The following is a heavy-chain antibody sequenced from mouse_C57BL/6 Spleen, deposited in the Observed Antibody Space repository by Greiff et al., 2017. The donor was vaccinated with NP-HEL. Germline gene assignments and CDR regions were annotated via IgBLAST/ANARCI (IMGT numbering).Heavy chain of an antibody. Sequence: VKLQQPGAELVRPGTSVKLSCKASGYTFTSYWMHWVKQRPGQGLEWIGVIDPSDSYTNYNQKFKGKATLTVDTSSSTAYMQLSSLTSEDSAVYYCARSSGGNYAMDYWGQGTSVTVSS. D-gene: IGHD2-14*01. V-gene: IGHV1-59*01. CDR1: GYTFTSYW. CDR3: ARSSGGNYAMDY. CDR2: IDPSDSYT. J-gene: IGHJ4*01.